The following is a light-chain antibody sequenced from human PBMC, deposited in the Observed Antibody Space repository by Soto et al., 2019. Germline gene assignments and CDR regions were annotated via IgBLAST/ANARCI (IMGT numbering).Light chain of an antibody. J-gene: IGKJ3*01. CDR1: QDIRNF. CDR3: QKYSSVPV. Sequence: DIQMTQSPPSLSASVGDRVTITCRASQDIRNFVAWYQQKPGKAPKLLIYAASTLQSGVPSRFSGSVSGTEFTLTINSLQPEDVATYSCQKYSSVPVFGPGTKVEIK. V-gene: IGKV1-27*01. CDR2: AAS.